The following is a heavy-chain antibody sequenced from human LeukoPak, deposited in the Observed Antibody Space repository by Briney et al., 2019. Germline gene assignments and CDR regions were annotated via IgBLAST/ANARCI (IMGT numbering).Heavy chain of an antibody. CDR2: INHSGST. D-gene: IGHD6-19*01. Sequence: PSETLSRTCAVYGGSFSGYYWSWIRQPPGKGLEWIGEINHSGSTNYNPSLKSRVTISVDTSKNQFSLKLSSVTAADTAVYYCARGLVAVAGTYYYYYGMDVWGQGTTVTVSS. V-gene: IGHV4-34*01. J-gene: IGHJ6*02. CDR3: ARGLVAVAGTYYYYYGMDV. CDR1: GGSFSGYY.